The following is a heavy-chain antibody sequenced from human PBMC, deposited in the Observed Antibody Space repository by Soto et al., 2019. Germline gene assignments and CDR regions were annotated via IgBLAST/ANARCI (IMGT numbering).Heavy chain of an antibody. CDR1: GVSFNNNG. V-gene: IGHV1-69*01. Sequence: QVQLVQSGAEVKKPGSSVKVSCKTSGVSFNNNGIGWVRQAPGHGLEWMGGVSPPFRTSNYARKCQGRISITADASTGTVNMELSSLTSEDTAQYYCARGLYYGSGSYSPYGMDGWGQGNKVNVSS. D-gene: IGHD3-10*01. CDR2: VSPPFRTS. CDR3: ARGLYYGSGSYSPYGMDG. J-gene: IGHJ6*01.